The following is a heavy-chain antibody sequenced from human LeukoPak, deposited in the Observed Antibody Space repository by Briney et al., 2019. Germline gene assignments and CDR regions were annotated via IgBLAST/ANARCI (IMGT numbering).Heavy chain of an antibody. CDR2: ISSNGGST. D-gene: IGHD5-12*01. CDR3: VKGVATIVDAFDI. Sequence: PGGSLRLSCSASGFTFSSYAMHWVRQAPGKGLEYVSAISSNGGSTYYADSVKGRFTISRDNSKNTLYLQMSSLSAEDTAVYYCVKGVATIVDAFDIWGQGTMVTVSS. V-gene: IGHV3-64D*06. CDR1: GFTFSSYA. J-gene: IGHJ3*02.